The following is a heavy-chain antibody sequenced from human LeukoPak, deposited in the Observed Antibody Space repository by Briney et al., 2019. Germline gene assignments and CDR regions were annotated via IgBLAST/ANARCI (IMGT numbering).Heavy chain of an antibody. J-gene: IGHJ3*02. Sequence: GWSLRLSCAASGFTFSSYCMNWVRQAPGKGLEWVSSISSSSSYIYYADSVKGRFTISRDNAKNSLYLQMNSLRAEDTAVYYCARSPEDAFDIWGQGTMVTVSS. D-gene: IGHD1-14*01. CDR3: ARSPEDAFDI. CDR1: GFTFSSYC. CDR2: ISSSSSYI. V-gene: IGHV3-21*01.